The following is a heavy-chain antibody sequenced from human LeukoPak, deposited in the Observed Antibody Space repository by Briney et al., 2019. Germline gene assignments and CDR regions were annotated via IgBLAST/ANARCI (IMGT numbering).Heavy chain of an antibody. CDR3: ARAMDV. Sequence: GGSLRLSCAASGFTFTSYTMNWVRQAPGKGLEWVANIKQDGSEKYYVDPVKGRFTISRDNAKNSLYLQMNSLRAEDTAVYYCARAMDVWGQGTTVTVSS. V-gene: IGHV3-7*03. CDR2: IKQDGSEK. CDR1: GFTFTSYT. J-gene: IGHJ6*02.